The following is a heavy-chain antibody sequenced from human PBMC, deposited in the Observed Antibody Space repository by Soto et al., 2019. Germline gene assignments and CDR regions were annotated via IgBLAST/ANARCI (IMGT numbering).Heavy chain of an antibody. CDR1: GGTFSSYA. CDR3: ARSLVDTAMVLWFDP. Sequence: SVKVSCKASGGTFSSYAISWVRQAPGQGLEWMGGIIPIFGTANYAQKFQGRVTITADESTSTAYMELSSLRSEDTAVYYCARSLVDTAMVLWFDPWGQGTLVTVS. V-gene: IGHV1-69*13. J-gene: IGHJ5*02. D-gene: IGHD5-18*01. CDR2: IIPIFGTA.